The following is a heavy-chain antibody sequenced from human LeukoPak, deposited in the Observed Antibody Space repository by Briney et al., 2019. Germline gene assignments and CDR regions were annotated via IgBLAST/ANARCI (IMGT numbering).Heavy chain of an antibody. CDR1: GYAFTGYY. V-gene: IGHV1-2*02. CDR3: ARGGPEGAADDASDI. Sequence: ASVKVSCKVSGYAFTGYYMHWVRQAPGQGLEWMGWINPNSGGTSYAQKFQDRVTMTRDTSISTAYMELGSLRSDDTAVYSCARGGPEGAADDASDIWGQGTVVTVSS. D-gene: IGHD3-16*01. CDR2: INPNSGGT. J-gene: IGHJ3*02.